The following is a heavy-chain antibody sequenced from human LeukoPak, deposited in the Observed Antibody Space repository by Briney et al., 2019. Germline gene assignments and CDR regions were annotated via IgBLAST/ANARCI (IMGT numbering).Heavy chain of an antibody. CDR1: GYSISSGYY. V-gene: IGHV4-38-2*02. J-gene: IGHJ4*02. CDR3: ARGSTRDPSDY. CDR2: IYHSGST. Sequence: PSETLSLTCTVSGYSISSGYYWGWIRQPPGKGLEWIGSIYHSGSTYYNPSLKSRVTISVDTSKNQFSLKLSSVTAADTAVYYCARGSTRDPSDYWGQGTLVTVSS.